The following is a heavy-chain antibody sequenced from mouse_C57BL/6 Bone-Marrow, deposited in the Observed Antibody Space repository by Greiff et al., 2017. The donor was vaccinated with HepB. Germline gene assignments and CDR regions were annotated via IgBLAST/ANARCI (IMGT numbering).Heavy chain of an antibody. CDR2: IDPSDSYT. CDR3: AITTVVAHWYFDV. V-gene: IGHV1-59*01. J-gene: IGHJ1*03. D-gene: IGHD1-1*01. CDR1: GYTFTSYW. Sequence: VQLQQPGAELVRPGTSVKLSCKASGYTFTSYWMHWVKQRPGQGLEWIGVIDPSDSYTNYNQKFKGKATLTVDTSSSTAYMQLSSLTSEDSAVYDCAITTVVAHWYFDVWGTGTTVTVSS.